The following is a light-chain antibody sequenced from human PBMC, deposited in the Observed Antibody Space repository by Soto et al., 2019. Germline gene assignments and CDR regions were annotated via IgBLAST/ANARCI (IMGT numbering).Light chain of an antibody. J-gene: IGKJ2*01. CDR2: DVS. V-gene: IGKV3-11*01. Sequence: EIVLTQSPATLSLFPGERATLSCRASQSVSRDLAWYQQKPGQAPRLLIYDVSNRATGIPARFSGSGSGTDFTLNISSLEPEDFAVYYCQQRSNWPSTFGQGTKLEIK. CDR3: QQRSNWPST. CDR1: QSVSRD.